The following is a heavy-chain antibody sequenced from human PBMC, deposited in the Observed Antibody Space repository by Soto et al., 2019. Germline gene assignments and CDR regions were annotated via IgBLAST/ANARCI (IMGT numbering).Heavy chain of an antibody. V-gene: IGHV3-64*02. Sequence: EVQLVESGEGLVQPGGSLRLSCAASGFTFSNYAMHWVRQAPGKGLEYVSAISDNGFSTYYGDSVRGRFIISRDNSKNTLYLQMGSLRAEDMAVYYCARGPSTVATSLDYWGQGTLVTASS. J-gene: IGHJ4*02. D-gene: IGHD4-17*01. CDR1: GFTFSNYA. CDR2: ISDNGFST. CDR3: ARGPSTVATSLDY.